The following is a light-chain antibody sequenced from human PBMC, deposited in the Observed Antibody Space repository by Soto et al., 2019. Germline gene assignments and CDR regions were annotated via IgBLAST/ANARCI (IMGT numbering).Light chain of an antibody. J-gene: IGKJ1*01. CDR1: QSVNIN. CDR3: QQYGSSQRT. CDR2: GAS. V-gene: IGKV3-20*01. Sequence: EMVMTQSPATLSVSPGERATLSCRASQSVNINLAWYQQKPGQAPRPLIYGASTRATGVPARFSGSGSGTDFTLTISRLEPEDFAVYYCQQYGSSQRTFGQGTKVDIK.